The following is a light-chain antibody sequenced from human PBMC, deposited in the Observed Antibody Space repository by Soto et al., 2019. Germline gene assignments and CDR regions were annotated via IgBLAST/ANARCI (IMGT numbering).Light chain of an antibody. Sequence: EIVLTQSPATLSLSPGERATLSCRASQTISSFLAWYQQKPGQAPRLLIYDTSNRATGVPARFSGSRSGTDFTLTISSLEPADFAFYYGQQRTNRPLFGQGTKLEIK. V-gene: IGKV3-11*01. CDR2: DTS. CDR3: QQRTNRPL. J-gene: IGKJ2*01. CDR1: QTISSF.